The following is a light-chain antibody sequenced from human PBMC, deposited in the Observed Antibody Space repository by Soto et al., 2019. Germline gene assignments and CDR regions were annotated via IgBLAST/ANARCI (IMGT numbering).Light chain of an antibody. CDR1: QSVNNDY. CDR2: GAS. CDR3: QQYGSSPWT. Sequence: EIVLTQSPGTLSLSPGERAALSCRASQSVNNDYLAWYHQKPGRAPRLVIYGASKRATGIPDRFSGSGSGTDFTLTISGLEPEEFAVYYCQQYGSSPWTFGQGTNVEIK. J-gene: IGKJ1*01. V-gene: IGKV3-20*01.